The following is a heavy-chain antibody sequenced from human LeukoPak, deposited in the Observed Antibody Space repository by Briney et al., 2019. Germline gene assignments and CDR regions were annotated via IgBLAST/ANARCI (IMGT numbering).Heavy chain of an antibody. D-gene: IGHD2-2*01. CDR3: ARDPRWLTPDCTSTSCYENYFDP. CDR2: IYHSGSA. CDR1: GYSISSGYQ. J-gene: IGHJ5*02. Sequence: SETLSLTCGVTGYSISSGYQWAWIRQSPGKGLEWIGSIYHSGSAHYNPSLKSRVTISVETSKNQFSLNMYSVTAADTAVYYCARDPRWLTPDCTSTSCYENYFDPWGQGTLVTVSS. V-gene: IGHV4-38-2*02.